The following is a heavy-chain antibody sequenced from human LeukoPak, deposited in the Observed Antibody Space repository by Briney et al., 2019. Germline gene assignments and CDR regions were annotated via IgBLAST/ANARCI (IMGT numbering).Heavy chain of an antibody. V-gene: IGHV3-23*01. CDR1: GFTFSSYA. J-gene: IGHJ4*02. Sequence: GGSLRLSCAASGFTFSSYAMSWVRQAPGKGLEWVSAISGSGGSTYYADSVKGRFVISRDNAENSLYLQMNSLRAEDTAVYYCARDMGWQQFDCWGQGTLVTVSS. CDR3: ARDMGWQQFDC. CDR2: ISGSGGST. D-gene: IGHD5-24*01.